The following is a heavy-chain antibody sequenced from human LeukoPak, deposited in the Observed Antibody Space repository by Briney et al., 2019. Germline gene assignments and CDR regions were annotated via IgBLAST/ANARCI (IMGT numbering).Heavy chain of an antibody. J-gene: IGHJ4*02. V-gene: IGHV3-7*01. CDR2: IKQDGSEK. CDR1: GFTFSSYW. CDR3: AREATRIYYYDRSGYSDY. D-gene: IGHD3-22*01. Sequence: GGSLRLSCAASGFTFSSYWMSWVRQAPGKGLEWVANIKQDGSEKYYVDSVKGRFTISRDNAKNSLYLQMNSLRAEDTAVYYCAREATRIYYYDRSGYSDYWGQGALVTVSS.